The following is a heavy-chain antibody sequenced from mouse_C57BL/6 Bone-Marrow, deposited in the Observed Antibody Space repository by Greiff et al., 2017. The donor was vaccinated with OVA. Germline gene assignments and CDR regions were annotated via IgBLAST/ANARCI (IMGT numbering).Heavy chain of an antibody. CDR3: ARIRGRWGDY. V-gene: IGHV1-59*01. D-gene: IGHD1-1*02. J-gene: IGHJ2*01. Sequence: VQLQRPGAELVRPGTSVKLSCKASGYTFTSYWMHWVKQRPGQGLEWIGVIDPSDSYTNYNQKFKGKATLTVDTSSSTAYMQLSSLTSEDSAVYYCARIRGRWGDYWGQGTTLTVSS. CDR1: GYTFTSYW. CDR2: IDPSDSYT.